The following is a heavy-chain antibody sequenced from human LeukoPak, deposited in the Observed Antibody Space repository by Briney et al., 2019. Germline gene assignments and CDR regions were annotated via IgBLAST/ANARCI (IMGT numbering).Heavy chain of an antibody. CDR3: AKELIAAAGTWDWFDP. V-gene: IGHV3-66*01. Sequence: GGSLRLSCAASGFTVSSNYMSWVRQAPGKGLEWVSVIYSGGSTYYADSVKGRFTISRDNSKNTLYLQMNSLRAEDTAVYYCAKELIAAAGTWDWFDPWGQGTLVTVSS. D-gene: IGHD6-13*01. CDR2: IYSGGST. CDR1: GFTVSSNY. J-gene: IGHJ5*02.